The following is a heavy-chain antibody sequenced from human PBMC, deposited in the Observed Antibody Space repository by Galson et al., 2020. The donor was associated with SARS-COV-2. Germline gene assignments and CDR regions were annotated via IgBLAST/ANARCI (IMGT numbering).Heavy chain of an antibody. V-gene: IGHV3-74*01. J-gene: IGHJ4*02. CDR3: ARVDLWFGELVIGHFDY. Sequence: GGSLRLSCAASGFTFNSYWLHWVRQAPGKGLVWVSPTSRAGSSRSYADSVKGRFTISRDNAKNTLYLQMNSLRAEDAAVYYCARVDLWFGELVIGHFDYWGQGALVTVSS. CDR2: TSRAGSSR. CDR1: GFTFNSYW. D-gene: IGHD3-10*01.